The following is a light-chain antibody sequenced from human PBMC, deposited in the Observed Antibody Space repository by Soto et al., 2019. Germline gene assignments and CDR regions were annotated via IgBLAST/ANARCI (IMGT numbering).Light chain of an antibody. J-gene: IGKJ1*01. CDR1: QSVSSY. CDR3: KQRSNLPPT. CDR2: DAS. V-gene: IGKV3-11*01. Sequence: ELVLTQSQATLSLSPGERATLSCRDSQSVSSYLAWYQQKPGQAPRLLIYDASNRATGIPARFSGSGSGTAFTLTITSLETDNLAVYFRKQRSNLPPTFGQGTKVEI.